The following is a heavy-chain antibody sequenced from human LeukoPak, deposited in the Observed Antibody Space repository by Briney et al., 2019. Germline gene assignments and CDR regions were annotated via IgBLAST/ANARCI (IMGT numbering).Heavy chain of an antibody. J-gene: IGHJ3*02. Sequence: GGSLRLSCAASGFTFSNAWMSWVRQAPGKGLEWVGRIKSKTDGGTTDYAAPVKGRFTISRDNSKNTLYLQMNSLRAEDTAVYYCARDTAVGGAFDIWGQGTMVTVSS. CDR3: ARDTAVGGAFDI. CDR1: GFTFSNAW. D-gene: IGHD6-19*01. CDR2: IKSKTDGGTT. V-gene: IGHV3-15*01.